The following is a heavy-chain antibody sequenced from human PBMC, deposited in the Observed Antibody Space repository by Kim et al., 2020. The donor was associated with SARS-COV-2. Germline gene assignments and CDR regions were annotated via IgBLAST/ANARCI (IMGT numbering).Heavy chain of an antibody. CDR2: IYTSGST. CDR3: ARVVAAKERGDAFDI. D-gene: IGHD6-6*01. J-gene: IGHJ3*02. V-gene: IGHV4-61*02. Sequence: SETLSLTCTVSGGSISSGSYYWSWIRQPAGKGLEWIGRIYTSGSTNYNPSLKSRVTISVDTSKNQFSLKLSSVTAADTAVYYCARVVAAKERGDAFDIWGQGTMVTVSS. CDR1: GGSISSGSYY.